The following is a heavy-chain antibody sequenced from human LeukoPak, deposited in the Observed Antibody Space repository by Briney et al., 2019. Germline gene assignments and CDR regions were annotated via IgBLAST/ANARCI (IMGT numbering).Heavy chain of an antibody. Sequence: SETLSLTCTVSGGSISRYYWTWIRQPPGKGLEWIGYIYDSGITNYNPSLKSRVTISIDTSKNQFSLELTSVTAADTAVYYCARHSAHASTNDAFDIWGQGTMVTVSS. J-gene: IGHJ3*02. CDR3: ARHSAHASTNDAFDI. V-gene: IGHV4-59*08. CDR2: IYDSGIT. CDR1: GGSISRYY. D-gene: IGHD2-2*01.